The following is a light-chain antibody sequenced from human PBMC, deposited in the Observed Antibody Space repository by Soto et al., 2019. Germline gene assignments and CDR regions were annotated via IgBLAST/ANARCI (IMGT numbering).Light chain of an antibody. V-gene: IGLV3-25*03. CDR2: KDS. J-gene: IGLJ2*01. CDR3: QSADSSGTYQVV. CDR1: ALPNQY. Sequence: SYELTQPPSVSVSPGQTARITCSGDALPNQYAYWYQQKPGQAPVLVIYKDSERPSGIPERFSGSSSGTTVTLTISGVQAEDEADDYCQSADSSGTYQVVFGGGTKLTVL.